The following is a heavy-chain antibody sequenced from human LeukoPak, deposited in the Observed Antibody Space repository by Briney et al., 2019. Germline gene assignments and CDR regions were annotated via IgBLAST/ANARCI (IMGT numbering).Heavy chain of an antibody. J-gene: IGHJ5*02. V-gene: IGHV4-34*01. D-gene: IGHD2-8*01. CDR3: ARGLKGLMVYAMDWFDP. CDR1: GDSIGSYY. CDR2: INHSGST. Sequence: PSETLSLTCTVSGDSIGSYYWSWIRQPPGKGLEWIGEINHSGSTNYNPSLKSRVTISVDTSKNQFSLKLSSVTAADTAVYYCARGLKGLMVYAMDWFDPWGQGTLVTVSS.